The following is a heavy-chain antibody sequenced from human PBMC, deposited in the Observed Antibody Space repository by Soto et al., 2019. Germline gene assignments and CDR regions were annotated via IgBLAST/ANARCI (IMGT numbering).Heavy chain of an antibody. V-gene: IGHV1-69*01. CDR1: GGSFSNYG. J-gene: IGHJ4*02. CDR2: VIRILDTA. D-gene: IGHD1-26*01. Sequence: QVQLVQSGAEARKPGPSVKVSCKASGGSFSNYGVSWVRQAPGQGFEWMGGVIRILDTAHYAQKFQGRVTITADESTSPAYMELSILKSGDTAVYYCVRGEWELLRATPRAVENWGQGTLVTVSS. CDR3: VRGEWELLRATPRAVEN.